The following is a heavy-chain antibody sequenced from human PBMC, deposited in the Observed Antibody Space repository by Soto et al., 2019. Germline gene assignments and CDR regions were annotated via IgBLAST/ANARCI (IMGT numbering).Heavy chain of an antibody. D-gene: IGHD3-22*01. CDR3: ASHTGPYDSSGYYYGSYYYYGMDV. Sequence: GGSLRLSCAASGFTFSSYWMSWVRQAPGKGLEWVANIKQDGSEKYYVDSVKGRFTISRDNAKNSLYLQMNSLRAEDTAVYYCASHTGPYDSSGYYYGSYYYYGMDVWGQGTTVTVSS. CDR1: GFTFSSYW. J-gene: IGHJ6*02. CDR2: IKQDGSEK. V-gene: IGHV3-7*05.